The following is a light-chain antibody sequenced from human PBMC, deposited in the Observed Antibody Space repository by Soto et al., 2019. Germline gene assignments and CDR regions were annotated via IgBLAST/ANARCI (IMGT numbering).Light chain of an antibody. CDR1: QSVSSSY. CDR2: GAS. Sequence: EIVMTHSPGTLALSPCERATLSSSASQSVSSSYLAWYQHKPGQAPRLLIYGASARATGIPARFSGSGSGTDFTFTISSLQSEDFAVYYCQQYNTWPLTFGQGTKVDIK. V-gene: IGKV3-15*01. CDR3: QQYNTWPLT. J-gene: IGKJ1*01.